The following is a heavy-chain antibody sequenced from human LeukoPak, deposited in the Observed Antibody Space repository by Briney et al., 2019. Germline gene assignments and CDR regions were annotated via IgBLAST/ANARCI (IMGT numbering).Heavy chain of an antibody. CDR2: ISYHGSNK. Sequence: GGSLRLSCAASGFTFSSYGMHWVRQAPGKGLEWVAVISYHGSNKYYADSVKGRFTISRDNSKNTLYLQMNSLRAEDTAVYYCAKFRSPLDYWGQGTLVTVSS. CDR1: GFTFSSYG. V-gene: IGHV3-30*18. CDR3: AKFRSPLDY. J-gene: IGHJ4*02.